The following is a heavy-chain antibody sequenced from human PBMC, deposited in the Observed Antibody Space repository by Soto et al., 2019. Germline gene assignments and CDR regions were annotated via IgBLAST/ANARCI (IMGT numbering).Heavy chain of an antibody. Sequence: LRLSCAASGFTFSSHWMHWVRQAPGKGLVWVSRINSDGSSTSYADSVKGRFTISRDNAKNTLYLQMNSLRAEDTAVYYCARDGLLWFGEPNNWFDPWGQGTLVTVSS. CDR1: GFTFSSHW. D-gene: IGHD3-10*01. J-gene: IGHJ5*02. V-gene: IGHV3-74*01. CDR3: ARDGLLWFGEPNNWFDP. CDR2: INSDGSST.